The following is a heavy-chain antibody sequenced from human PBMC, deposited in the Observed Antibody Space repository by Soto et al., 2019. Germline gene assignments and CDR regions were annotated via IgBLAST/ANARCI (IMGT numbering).Heavy chain of an antibody. CDR1: GGSFNVYY. V-gene: IGHV4-34*01. Sequence: QVQLQQWGAGLLKPSETLALTCAVYGGSFNVYYWTWMRQPPGKGLEWIGEINRSGSTNYNPSLKSRVTISIDTSKIQFSLTLSSVTAADKAIYYCARGPDVGAFFDFWGQGSQVTVSP. D-gene: IGHD1-26*01. CDR2: INRSGST. J-gene: IGHJ4*02. CDR3: ARGPDVGAFFDF.